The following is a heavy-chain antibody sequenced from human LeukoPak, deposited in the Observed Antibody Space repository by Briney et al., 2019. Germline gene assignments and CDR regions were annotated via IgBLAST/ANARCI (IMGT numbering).Heavy chain of an antibody. D-gene: IGHD6-13*01. CDR3: ARGKMYSSSWYASWFDP. CDR1: GYTFTGYY. V-gene: IGHV1-2*02. Sequence: ASVKVSCKASGYTFTGYYMHWVRQAPGQGLEWMGWINPNSGGTNYAQKFQGRVTMTRDTSISTAYMELSRLRSDDTAVYYCARGKMYSSSWYASWFDPWGQGTLVTVSS. J-gene: IGHJ5*02. CDR2: INPNSGGT.